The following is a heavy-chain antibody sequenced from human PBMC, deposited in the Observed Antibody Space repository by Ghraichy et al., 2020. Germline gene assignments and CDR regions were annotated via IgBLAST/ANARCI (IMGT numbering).Heavy chain of an antibody. Sequence: GESLNISCAASGFTFTSYGIHWVRQAPGKGLEWVAFIYYDGRSQYYADSVKGRFTISRDDSKNTVFLHMNSLRADDTALYFCATDRQWLDGGLDFWGPGTLVIVSS. CDR1: GFTFTSYG. V-gene: IGHV3-30*02. D-gene: IGHD6-19*01. CDR2: IYYDGRSQ. CDR3: ATDRQWLDGGLDF. J-gene: IGHJ4*02.